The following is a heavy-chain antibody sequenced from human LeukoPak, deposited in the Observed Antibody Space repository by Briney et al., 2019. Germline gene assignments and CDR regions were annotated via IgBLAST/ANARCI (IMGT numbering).Heavy chain of an antibody. J-gene: IGHJ4*02. V-gene: IGHV1-18*04. D-gene: IGHD4-11*01. CDR2: ISAYNGNT. Sequence: ASVKVSCKASGYTFTSYGISWVRQAPGQGLEWLGWISAYNGNTYYAEKLQGRVAMTTDTSTSTAYMELRTLRSDDTAVYYCARVRNDYKPRDPFDYWGQGTLVTVSS. CDR1: GYTFTSYG. CDR3: ARVRNDYKPRDPFDY.